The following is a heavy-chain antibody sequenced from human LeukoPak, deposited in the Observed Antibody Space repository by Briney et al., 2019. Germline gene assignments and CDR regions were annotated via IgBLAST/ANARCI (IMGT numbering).Heavy chain of an antibody. Sequence: ASVKVSCKASGYTFTGYYMHWVRQAPGQGLEWMGWINPNSGGTSYAQKFQGRVTMTRDTSISTAYMELSRLRSDDTAVYYCAGGYCSGGSCYDFDYWGQGTLVTVSS. D-gene: IGHD2-15*01. J-gene: IGHJ4*02. CDR2: INPNSGGT. V-gene: IGHV1-2*02. CDR3: AGGYCSGGSCYDFDY. CDR1: GYTFTGYY.